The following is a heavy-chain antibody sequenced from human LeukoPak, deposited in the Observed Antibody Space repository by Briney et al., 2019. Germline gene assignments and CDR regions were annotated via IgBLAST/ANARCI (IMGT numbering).Heavy chain of an antibody. J-gene: IGHJ3*02. Sequence: ASVKVSCKASGYSFSNYGINWVRQAPGEGLEWMGWISGYDANAKYAQRFQGRVTMTTDTSTNSGFLEVTSLTSDDTAVYFCAREVDTAMVNAFDIWGQGTMVIVSS. V-gene: IGHV1-18*01. CDR1: GYSFSNYG. CDR3: AREVDTAMVNAFDI. D-gene: IGHD5-18*01. CDR2: ISGYDANA.